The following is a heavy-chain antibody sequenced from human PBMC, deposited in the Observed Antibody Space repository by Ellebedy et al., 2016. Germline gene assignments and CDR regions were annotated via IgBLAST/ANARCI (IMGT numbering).Heavy chain of an antibody. V-gene: IGHV2-5*01. J-gene: IGHJ4*02. CDR3: AHRTTVTSVDY. CDR1: GFSLTTSEVV. D-gene: IGHD4-17*01. CDR2: IYGHGDK. Sequence: SGPTLVKPTQTLTLTCTFSGFSLTTSEVVVGWVRQPPGKALEWVAFIYGHGDKRYSPSLWSRLTITKDTFKNQVVLTMTNMDPSDTATYYCAHRTTVTSVDYWGQGTLVTVSS.